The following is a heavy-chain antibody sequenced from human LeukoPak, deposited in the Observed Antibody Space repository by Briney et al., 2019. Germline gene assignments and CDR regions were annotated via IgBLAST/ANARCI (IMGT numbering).Heavy chain of an antibody. CDR1: GFTFSSYA. D-gene: IGHD3-3*01. V-gene: IGHV3-30-3*01. CDR2: ISYDGSNK. J-gene: IGHJ6*02. Sequence: GGSLRLSCAASGFTFSSYAMHWVRRAPGKGLEWVAVISYDGSNKYYADSVKGRFTISRDNSKNTLYLQMNSLRAEDTAVYYCARPLRHYDFWSGYYDNYYYGMDVWGQGTTVTVSS. CDR3: ARPLRHYDFWSGYYDNYYYGMDV.